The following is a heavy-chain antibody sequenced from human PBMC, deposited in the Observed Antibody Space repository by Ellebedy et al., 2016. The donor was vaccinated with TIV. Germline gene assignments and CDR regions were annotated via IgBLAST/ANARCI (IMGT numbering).Heavy chain of an antibody. D-gene: IGHD2-8*01. CDR3: ARGSYCTNGVCSSFYYYGIDV. CDR2: ISSSTSTI. CDR1: GFTFSSYS. V-gene: IGHV3-48*04. J-gene: IGHJ6*02. Sequence: PGGSLRLSCAASGFTFSSYSMNWVRQAPGKGLEWVSYISSSTSTIYYADSVKGRFTISRDNAKNSLFLQMNSLRAEDTAVYYCARGSYCTNGVCSSFYYYGIDVWGQGTTVTVSS.